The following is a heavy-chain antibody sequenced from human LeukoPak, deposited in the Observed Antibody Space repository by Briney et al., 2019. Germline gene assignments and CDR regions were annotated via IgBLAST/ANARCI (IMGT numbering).Heavy chain of an antibody. J-gene: IGHJ6*02. D-gene: IGHD3-9*01. CDR1: GGSISSTTYF. Sequence: SETLSLTCTVSGGSISSTTYFWAWIRQPPGEGLEWIGSIYYSGSTHYNPSLKSRVTISVGTSKNQFSLRLSSVTAADTALFYCARQLRYNYGMDVWGQGTTVTVSS. V-gene: IGHV4-39*01. CDR2: IYYSGST. CDR3: ARQLRYNYGMDV.